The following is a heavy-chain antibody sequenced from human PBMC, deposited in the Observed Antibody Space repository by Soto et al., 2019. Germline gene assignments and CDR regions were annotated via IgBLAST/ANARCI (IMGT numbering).Heavy chain of an antibody. CDR1: GGTFSSYA. CDR2: IIPIFGTA. J-gene: IGHJ6*02. D-gene: IGHD1-26*01. V-gene: IGHV1-69*06. Sequence: GASVKVSFKASGGTFSSYAISWVRQAPGQGLEWMGGIIPIFGTANYAQKFQGRVTITADKSTSTAYMELSSLRSEDTAVYYCASGEVGAKYYYYYGMDVWGQGTTVTVSS. CDR3: ASGEVGAKYYYYYGMDV.